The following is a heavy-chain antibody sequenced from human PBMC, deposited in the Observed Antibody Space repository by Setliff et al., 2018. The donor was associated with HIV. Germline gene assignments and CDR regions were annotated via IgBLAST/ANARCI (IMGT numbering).Heavy chain of an antibody. CDR1: GGSISTYY. D-gene: IGHD6-25*01. J-gene: IGHJ5*02. V-gene: IGHV4-59*12. Sequence: SETLSLTCTVSGGSISTYYWSWIRQPPGKGLEWIGYLYYSGSTNYNPSLKSRATISVDTSKNQFSLRLSSVTAADTAVYYCARDLGTAVNTWGQGTLVTVSS. CDR2: LYYSGST. CDR3: ARDLGTAVNT.